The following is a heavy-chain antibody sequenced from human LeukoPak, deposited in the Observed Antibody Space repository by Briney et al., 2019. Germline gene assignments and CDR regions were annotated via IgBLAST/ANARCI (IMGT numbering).Heavy chain of an antibody. CDR3: ARGKWTAHIVGYYFDS. D-gene: IGHD2-21*01. CDR1: GYTFTSYA. Sequence: ASVKVSCKASGYTFTSYAMHWVRQAPGQRLEWMGWINAGNGNTKYSQEFQGRVTITRDTSASTAYMELSSLRSEDMAIYYCARGKWTAHIVGYYFDSWGQGTLVTVSS. CDR2: INAGNGNT. J-gene: IGHJ4*02. V-gene: IGHV1-3*03.